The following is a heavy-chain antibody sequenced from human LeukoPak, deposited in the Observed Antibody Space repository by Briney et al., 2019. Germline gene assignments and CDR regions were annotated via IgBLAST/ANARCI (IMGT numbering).Heavy chain of an antibody. J-gene: IGHJ4*02. CDR3: ARVSSGYYYFVEVPFDY. CDR2: INPNSGGT. D-gene: IGHD3-22*01. CDR1: GYTFTGYY. Sequence: ASVKVSCKASGYTFTGYYMHWVRQAPGQGLEWMGRINPNSGGTNYAQRFQGRVTMTRDTSISTAYMELSRLRSDDTAVYYCARVSSGYYYFVEVPFDYWGQGTLVTVSS. V-gene: IGHV1-2*06.